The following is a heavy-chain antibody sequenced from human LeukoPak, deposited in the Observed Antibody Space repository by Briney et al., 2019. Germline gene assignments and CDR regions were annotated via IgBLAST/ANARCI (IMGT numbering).Heavy chain of an antibody. CDR3: ARELAYYYGMDV. V-gene: IGHV3-7*01. CDR2: IKQDGSEK. J-gene: IGHJ6*02. D-gene: IGHD6-6*01. Sequence: GGSLRLSCAASGFIFTTYWMSWVRQAPGKGLEWVANIKQDGSEKYYVDSVRGRFTISRDNAKNSLYLQMNSLRVEDTAVYYCARELAYYYGMDVWGQGTTVTVSS. CDR1: GFIFTTYW.